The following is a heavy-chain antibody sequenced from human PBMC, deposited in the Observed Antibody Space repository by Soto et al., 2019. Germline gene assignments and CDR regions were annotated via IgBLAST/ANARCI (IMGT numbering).Heavy chain of an antibody. CDR3: AKNRQSYDFWSGYYFDY. CDR1: GFTFSSYG. V-gene: IGHV3-30*18. J-gene: IGHJ4*02. Sequence: GGSLRLSCAASGFTFSSYGMHWVRQAPGKGLEWVAVISYDGSNKYYADSVKGRFTISRDNSKNTLYLQMNSLRAEDTAVYYCAKNRQSYDFWSGYYFDYWGQGTLVTAAS. CDR2: ISYDGSNK. D-gene: IGHD3-3*01.